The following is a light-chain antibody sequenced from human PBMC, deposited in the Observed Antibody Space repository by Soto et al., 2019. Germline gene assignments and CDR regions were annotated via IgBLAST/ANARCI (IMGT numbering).Light chain of an antibody. V-gene: IGKV1-5*03. Sequence: DIQMTQSPSTLSASVGDRVTITCRASQSISSWLAWYQQKPGQAPKLLIYKASSLGSGVPSRFSGSGSGTEFTLTISRLQPDNFATYYCQQYNSWTFGQGTKVEIK. CDR2: KAS. CDR3: QQYNSWT. CDR1: QSISSW. J-gene: IGKJ1*01.